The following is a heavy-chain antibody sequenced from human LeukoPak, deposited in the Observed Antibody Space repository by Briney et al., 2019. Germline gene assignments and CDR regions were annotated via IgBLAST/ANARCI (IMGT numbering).Heavy chain of an antibody. CDR3: ARDRVGGIGAWFSDP. Sequence: GGSLRLSCSASGFTFSSYSMTWVRQAPGKGLEWVSSIDGTGTNMNYADSVNGRFTTFRDNAKNSLFLRMDSLRDEDTAMYYCARDRVGGIGAWFSDPWGQGTLVTVSS. V-gene: IGHV3-21*01. CDR2: IDGTGTNM. D-gene: IGHD3-10*01. CDR1: GFTFSSYS. J-gene: IGHJ5*02.